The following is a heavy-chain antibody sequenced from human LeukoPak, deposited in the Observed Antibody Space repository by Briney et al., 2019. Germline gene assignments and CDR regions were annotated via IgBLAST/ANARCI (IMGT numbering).Heavy chain of an antibody. Sequence: SETLSLTCTVSGGSISSYYWSWIRQPPGKGLEWIGYIYYSGSTNYNPSLKSRVTISLDTSKNQFSLKLNSVTAADTAVYYCARRVTGRGTYYFDYWGQGTLVTVSS. CDR3: ARRVTGRGTYYFDY. CDR2: IYYSGST. V-gene: IGHV4-59*08. CDR1: GGSISSYY. D-gene: IGHD3-16*01. J-gene: IGHJ4*02.